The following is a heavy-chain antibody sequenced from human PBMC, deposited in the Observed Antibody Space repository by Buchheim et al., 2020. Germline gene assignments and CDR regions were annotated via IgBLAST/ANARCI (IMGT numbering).Heavy chain of an antibody. Sequence: EVQLLESGGGLVQPGGSLRLSCVASGFTFSKHDMNWVRQAPGKGPQWVSGITIGGDTYYADSVKGRVTISGDNSKDTLYLQMNSLRAEDTAIYYCANLQLPSNWGQGTL. J-gene: IGHJ4*02. D-gene: IGHD1-1*01. CDR3: ANLQLPSN. CDR2: ITIGGDT. CDR1: GFTFSKHD. V-gene: IGHV3-23*01.